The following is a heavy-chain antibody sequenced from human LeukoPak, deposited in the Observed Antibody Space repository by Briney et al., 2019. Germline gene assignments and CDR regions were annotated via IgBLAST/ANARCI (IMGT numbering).Heavy chain of an antibody. CDR2: IYHSGST. D-gene: IGHD3-10*01. CDR1: GGFISSGGYY. CDR3: ARGWITMVRGVGY. Sequence: SETLSLTCTVSGGFISSGGYYWSWIRQPPGKGLEWIGYIYHSGSTYYNPSLKSRVTISVDRSKNQFSLKLSSVTAADTAVYYCARGWITMVRGVGYWGQGTLVTVSS. V-gene: IGHV4-30-2*01. J-gene: IGHJ4*02.